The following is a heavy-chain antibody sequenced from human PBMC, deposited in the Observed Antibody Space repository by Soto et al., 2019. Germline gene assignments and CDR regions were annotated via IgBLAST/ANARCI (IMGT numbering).Heavy chain of an antibody. V-gene: IGHV3-23*01. D-gene: IGHD2-8*01. CDR1: GFTFSSYV. CDR3: VKGFVGVCYHCSYHFDS. CDR2: ISTSGGNT. Sequence: GGSLRLSCVASGFTFSSYVMNWVRLAPGKGLEWVSGISTSGGNTYYADSVKGRFTISRDNSKNTLYLQMNSLRAEDTAVYYCVKGFVGVCYHCSYHFDSWGQGALVTVSS. J-gene: IGHJ4*02.